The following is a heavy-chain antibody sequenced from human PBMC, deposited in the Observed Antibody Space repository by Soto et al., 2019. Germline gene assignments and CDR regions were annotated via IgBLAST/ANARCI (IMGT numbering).Heavy chain of an antibody. CDR1: GYTFTTYW. D-gene: IGHD2-2*01. CDR2: IYPGDSET. Sequence: GESLKISCKPSGYTFTTYWIGWVRQMPGKGLEWMGIIYPGDSETRYSPSFQGQVTISADKSISTAYLQWSSLKASDTAMYYCARLTPSSCWSSATCYQVSFDYWGE. J-gene: IGHJ4*02. CDR3: ARLTPSSCWSSATCYQVSFDY. V-gene: IGHV5-51*01.